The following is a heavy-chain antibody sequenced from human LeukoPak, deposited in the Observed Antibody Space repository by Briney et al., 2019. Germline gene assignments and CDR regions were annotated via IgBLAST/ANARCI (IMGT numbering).Heavy chain of an antibody. V-gene: IGHV4-39*01. J-gene: IGHJ4*02. CDR2: INYSGST. D-gene: IGHD3-22*01. Sequence: SETLSLTCTVSGGSISSSSYYWGWIRQPPGKGLEWIGSINYSGSTYYNPSLKSRVTISVDTSKNQFSLKLSSVTAADTAVYYCARHETSMIVSWAPFGYWGQGTLVTVSS. CDR1: GGSISSSSYY. CDR3: ARHETSMIVSWAPFGY.